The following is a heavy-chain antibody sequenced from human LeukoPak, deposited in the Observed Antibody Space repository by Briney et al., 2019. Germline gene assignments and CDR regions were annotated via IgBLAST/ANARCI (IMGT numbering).Heavy chain of an antibody. CDR2: IYHSGST. V-gene: IGHV4-38-2*02. D-gene: IGHD1-26*01. CDR3: ARGPIGFDY. CDR1: GYSISSGYY. Sequence: SETLSLTCTVSGYSISSGYYWGWIRQPPGKGLEWIGSIYHSGSTYYNPSLKSRVTISVDTSKNQFSLKLSSVTAADTAVYYCARGPIGFDYWGQGTLVTVSS. J-gene: IGHJ4*02.